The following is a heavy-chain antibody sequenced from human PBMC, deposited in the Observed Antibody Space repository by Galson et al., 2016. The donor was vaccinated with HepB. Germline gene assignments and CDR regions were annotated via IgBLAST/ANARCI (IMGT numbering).Heavy chain of an antibody. J-gene: IGHJ4*02. Sequence: SLRLSCAGSGVSVSTSYISWVRQAPGKGLEWVSVMYNSGGTTYAESVRGRFTVSRDNSKNTLYLQMNGLRAEDTAVYYCAREFGGHCKDVSCRYFDTWGQGTLVTVSS. CDR2: MYNSGGT. V-gene: IGHV3-53*01. D-gene: IGHD3-16*01. CDR1: GVSVSTSY. CDR3: AREFGGHCKDVSCRYFDT.